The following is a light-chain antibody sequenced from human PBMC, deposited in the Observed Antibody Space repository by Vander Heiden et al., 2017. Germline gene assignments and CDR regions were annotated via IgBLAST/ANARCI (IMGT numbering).Light chain of an antibody. V-gene: IGKV4-1*01. CDR2: WAS. J-gene: IGKJ1*01. CDR1: QSVLSSSNNKNY. CDR3: QQYYSRFRR. Sequence: DIVMTHSPASLVVSLGERATINCKSSQSVLSSSNNKNYLAWYQQKPGQPPKLLIYWASTRESGVPDRFSGSGSGTDFTLTISSLQAEDVAVYYCQQYYSRFRRFGQGTKVEFK.